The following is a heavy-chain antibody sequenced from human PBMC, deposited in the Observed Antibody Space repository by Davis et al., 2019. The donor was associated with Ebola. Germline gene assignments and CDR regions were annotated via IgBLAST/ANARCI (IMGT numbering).Heavy chain of an antibody. V-gene: IGHV3-23*01. J-gene: IGHJ4*02. CDR3: APKMAGSHPFDY. CDR1: GFTFSTYA. Sequence: GESLKISCAAPGFTFSTYAMHWVRQAPGRGLEWVAGITGSGGYIEYADSVKGRFTISRDNSNNTLHLQMTSLRAEDTALYYCAPKMAGSHPFDYWGQGTPVTVSS. CDR2: ITGSGGYI. D-gene: IGHD5-24*01.